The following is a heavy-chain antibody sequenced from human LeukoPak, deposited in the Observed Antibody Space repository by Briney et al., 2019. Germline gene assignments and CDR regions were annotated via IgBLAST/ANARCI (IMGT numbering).Heavy chain of an antibody. CDR2: IYSSGST. Sequence: KASETLSLTCTVSGGSISSGSYYWNWIRQPAGKGLEWIGRIYSSGSTNYNPSLKSRVTISVDTSKNQFSLKLTSVTAADTAVYYCARGPYKYDGSGAFDIWGQGTMVTVSS. CDR1: GGSISSGSYY. J-gene: IGHJ3*02. V-gene: IGHV4-61*02. D-gene: IGHD3-22*01. CDR3: ARGPYKYDGSGAFDI.